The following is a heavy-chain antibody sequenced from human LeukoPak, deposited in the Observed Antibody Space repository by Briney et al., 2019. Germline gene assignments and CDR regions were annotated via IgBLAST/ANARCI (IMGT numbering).Heavy chain of an antibody. D-gene: IGHD7-27*01. Sequence: PGGSLRLSCTGSGFIFSTYYINWVRQAPVKGLEWVANIQGDGRDKYFLDSVKGRFSISRDNAKNSLILQMNSLRDEDTAVYYCARGVWAPFDSWGQGTLVSVSS. CDR3: ARGVWAPFDS. J-gene: IGHJ4*02. CDR1: GFIFSTYY. V-gene: IGHV3-7*01. CDR2: IQGDGRDK.